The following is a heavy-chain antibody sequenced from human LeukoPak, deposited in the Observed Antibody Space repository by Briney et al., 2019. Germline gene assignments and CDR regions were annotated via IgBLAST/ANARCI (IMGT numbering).Heavy chain of an antibody. V-gene: IGHV3-23*01. Sequence: GGSLRLSCVVSGITLSNYGMSWVRQAPGKGLEWVAGISGSGGGTNYADSVRGRFTISRDNPKNTLYLQMNSLRAEDTAVYFCAKRGVVIRVILVGFHKEAYYFDSWGQGAPVSVSS. CDR2: ISGSGGGT. CDR3: AKRGVVIRVILVGFHKEAYYFDS. J-gene: IGHJ4*02. CDR1: GITLSNYG. D-gene: IGHD3-22*01.